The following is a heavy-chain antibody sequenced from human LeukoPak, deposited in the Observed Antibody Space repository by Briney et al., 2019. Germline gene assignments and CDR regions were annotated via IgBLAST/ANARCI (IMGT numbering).Heavy chain of an antibody. CDR3: ARDGPGVYDYVWGSYRFPTYYYYYGMDV. CDR2: IRQDGSEK. Sequence: GGSLRLSCAASGFTFSDYYMSWVRQAPGKGLEWVANIRQDGSEKYYVDSVKGRFTISRDNAKNSLYLQMNSLRAEDTAVYYCARDGPGVYDYVWGSYRFPTYYYYYGMDVWGQGTTVTVSS. D-gene: IGHD3-16*02. CDR1: GFTFSDYY. J-gene: IGHJ6*02. V-gene: IGHV3-7*01.